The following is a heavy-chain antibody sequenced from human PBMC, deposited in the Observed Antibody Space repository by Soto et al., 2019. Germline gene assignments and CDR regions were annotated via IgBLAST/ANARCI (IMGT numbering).Heavy chain of an antibody. J-gene: IGHJ4*02. D-gene: IGHD2-21*01. CDR2: ISSDGTTI. V-gene: IGHV3-48*03. Sequence: PGGSLRLSCEVSGLSFSKFEMTWVRQAPGKWLEWVSSISSDGTTIYYADSVQGRFTISRDNDKNSLYLQMNSLKGEDTATYYCVRVGVVARPYWGQGXPVPVYS. CDR1: GLSFSKFE. CDR3: VRVGVVARPY.